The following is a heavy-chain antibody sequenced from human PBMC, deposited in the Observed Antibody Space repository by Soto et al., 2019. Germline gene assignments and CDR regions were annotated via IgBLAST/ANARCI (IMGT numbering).Heavy chain of an antibody. J-gene: IGHJ4*02. CDR2: IYSGGTT. CDR1: GFTVNSFY. D-gene: IGHD5-12*01. Sequence: EVQLVDSGGGLVQPGGSLRLSCAASGFTVNSFYMSWVRQAPGEGLRWVSIIYSGGTTYYADSVKGRFTVSRDNSKNTLFLQMNSLRAEDTAVYYCARGRWLRLLDFWGQGTLVTVSS. CDR3: ARGRWLRLLDF. V-gene: IGHV3-66*01.